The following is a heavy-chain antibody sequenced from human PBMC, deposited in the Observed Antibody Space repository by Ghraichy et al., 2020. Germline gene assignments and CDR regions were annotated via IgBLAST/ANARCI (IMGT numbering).Heavy chain of an antibody. D-gene: IGHD3-10*01. CDR1: GFTFSAYD. CDR3: ARASSVQRFYYYDGMDV. J-gene: IGHJ6*02. Sequence: GGSLRLSCVGSGFTFSAYDLNWVRQSPGKGLDWVSYISSSSRNKFYADYVEGRFTISRDNARNTLYLQLSSLRVEDMGVYFCARASSVQRFYYYDGMDVWGQGTTVTVSS. V-gene: IGHV3-48*01. CDR2: ISSSSRNK.